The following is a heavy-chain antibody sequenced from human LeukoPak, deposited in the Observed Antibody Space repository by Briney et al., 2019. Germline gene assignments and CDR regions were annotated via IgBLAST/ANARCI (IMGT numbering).Heavy chain of an antibody. J-gene: IGHJ4*02. D-gene: IGHD4-17*01. Sequence: ASVKVSCKASGYTFTGYYMHWVRQAAGQGLEWMGWINPNSGGTNYAQNFQGRVTMTRDTSINTAYMELSSLRPDDTAVYYCARDRYDYGTFAGWGQGTLVTASS. V-gene: IGHV1-2*02. CDR3: ARDRYDYGTFAG. CDR2: INPNSGGT. CDR1: GYTFTGYY.